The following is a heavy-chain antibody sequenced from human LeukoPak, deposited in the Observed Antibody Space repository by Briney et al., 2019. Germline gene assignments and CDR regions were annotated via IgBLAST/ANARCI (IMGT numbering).Heavy chain of an antibody. CDR2: IYSGGNT. CDR3: ARGPTMYGMDV. J-gene: IGHJ6*02. Sequence: GGSLRLSCAASGFTVSSNYLSWVRQAREKGLEWVSPIYSGGNTYYADSVKGRFTISRDNSKDTMYLQMNSLRAEDTAIYYCARGPTMYGMDVWGQGTTVTVSS. V-gene: IGHV3-53*01. CDR1: GFTVSSNY.